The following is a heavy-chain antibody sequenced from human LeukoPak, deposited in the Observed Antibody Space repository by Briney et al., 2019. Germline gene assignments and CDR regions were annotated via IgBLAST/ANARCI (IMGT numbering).Heavy chain of an antibody. CDR1: GFIFSSYS. V-gene: IGHV3-48*02. D-gene: IGHD6-19*01. J-gene: IGHJ4*02. Sequence: QPGRSLRLSCAASGFIFSSYSMNWVRQGPGKGLEWVSYISSSSTSIYYADSVKGRFTISRDNAKNSLSLQMNSLRDEDTAVYYCARHLSSGGNYWGQGTLVTVSS. CDR3: ARHLSSGGNY. CDR2: ISSSSTSI.